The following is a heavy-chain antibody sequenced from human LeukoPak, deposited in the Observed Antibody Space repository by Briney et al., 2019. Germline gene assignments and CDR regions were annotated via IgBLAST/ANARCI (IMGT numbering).Heavy chain of an antibody. CDR1: GYSFTSYW. CDR3: VRPRHQVGDFDFDY. V-gene: IGHV5-51*01. D-gene: IGHD1-26*01. J-gene: IGHJ4*02. CDR2: IYPGDSDT. Sequence: GESLKISFKGSGYSFTSYWIGWVRQMPGKGLEWMGIIYPGDSDTRYSPSFQGQVAISADKSISTAYLQWSSLKASDTAMYYCVRPRHQVGDFDFDYWGQGTLVTVSS.